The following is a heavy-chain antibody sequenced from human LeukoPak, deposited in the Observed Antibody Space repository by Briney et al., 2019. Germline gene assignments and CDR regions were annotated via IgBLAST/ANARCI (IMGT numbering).Heavy chain of an antibody. J-gene: IGHJ6*02. D-gene: IGHD3-16*01. V-gene: IGHV3-9*01. Sequence: GGSLRLSCVVSGLRFDDYGMHWVRQAPGKGLEWVSGISWSGTTTGYADSVKGRFTIYRDSAKNSLYLQMDSLRVEDTGLYYCAKDESTGGFAPGYFYGMGVWGQGTTVTVSS. CDR3: AKDESTGGFAPGYFYGMGV. CDR2: ISWSGTTT. CDR1: GLRFDDYG.